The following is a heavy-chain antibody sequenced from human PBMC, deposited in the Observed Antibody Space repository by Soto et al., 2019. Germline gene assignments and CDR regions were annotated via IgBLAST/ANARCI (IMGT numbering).Heavy chain of an antibody. Sequence: EVQLLESGGGLVQPGGSLRLSCAASGFTFSSYAMSWVRQAPGKGLEWVSAISGSGGSTYYADSVKGRFTISRDNSKNTLYLQMNSLRAEDTAVYYCAKDRMEDILVVVAATPDAFDIWGQGTMVTVSS. J-gene: IGHJ3*02. CDR1: GFTFSSYA. D-gene: IGHD2-15*01. CDR2: ISGSGGST. V-gene: IGHV3-23*01. CDR3: AKDRMEDILVVVAATPDAFDI.